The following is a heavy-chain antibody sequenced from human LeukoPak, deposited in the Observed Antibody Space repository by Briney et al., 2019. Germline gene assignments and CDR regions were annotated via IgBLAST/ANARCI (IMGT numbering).Heavy chain of an antibody. D-gene: IGHD3-22*01. J-gene: IGHJ5*01. Sequence: GGSLRLSCAASGFTFYMYAMSWVCQAPGKGLEWVASMCGTAGCTFYPDSVKGRFTISRDNSKNILYLQMNSLRAEDTAIYYCAKDRPNFYENSGHYYRRDGDSWGQGTLVTVSS. CDR1: GFTFYMYA. CDR2: MCGTAGCT. V-gene: IGHV3-23*01. CDR3: AKDRPNFYENSGHYYRRDGDS.